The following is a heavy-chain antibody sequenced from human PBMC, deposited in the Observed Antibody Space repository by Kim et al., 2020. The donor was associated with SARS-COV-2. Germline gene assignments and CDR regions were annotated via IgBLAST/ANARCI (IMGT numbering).Heavy chain of an antibody. CDR3: ARSAHFWSGRYLDL. D-gene: IGHD3-3*01. CDR2: INPYSGDT. Sequence: ASVKVSCKASGYTFTDYYIHWVRQAPGQGLEWMGWINPYSGDTNYAQKFQGRVTMTRDTSISTPYVELTSLRSDDTAVYYCARSAHFWSGRYLDLWGQGTLLTVSP. CDR1: GYTFTDYY. J-gene: IGHJ5*02. V-gene: IGHV1-2*02.